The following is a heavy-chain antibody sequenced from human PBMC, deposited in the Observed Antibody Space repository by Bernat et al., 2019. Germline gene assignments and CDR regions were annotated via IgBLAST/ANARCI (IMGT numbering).Heavy chain of an antibody. D-gene: IGHD2-21*02. J-gene: IGHJ5*02. CDR1: GFTFSSHA. CDR2: ISGSGGST. Sequence: EVQLLDSGGGLVQPGGSLRLSCAASGFTFSSHAMSWVRQAPGKGLEWVSAISGSGGSTYSADAVKGRFTISRDNSKNTLYLQMSSLRAEDTAIYYCAKSSALLVPVWFDPWGQGTLVTVSS. V-gene: IGHV3-23*01. CDR3: AKSSALLVPVWFDP.